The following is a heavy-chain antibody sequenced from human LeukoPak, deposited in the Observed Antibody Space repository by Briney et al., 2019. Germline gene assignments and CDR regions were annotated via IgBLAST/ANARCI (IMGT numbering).Heavy chain of an antibody. D-gene: IGHD6-13*01. V-gene: IGHV4-34*01. CDR2: INHSGST. J-gene: IGHJ4*02. CDR1: GGSFSGYY. CDR3: ARVRYNSSWSLDY. Sequence: PSETLSLTCAVYGGSFSGYYWSWIRQPPGKGLEWIGEINHSGSTNYNPSLKSRVTISVDTSKNQFSLKLSSVTAADTAVYYCARVRYNSSWSLDYWGQGTLVTVSS.